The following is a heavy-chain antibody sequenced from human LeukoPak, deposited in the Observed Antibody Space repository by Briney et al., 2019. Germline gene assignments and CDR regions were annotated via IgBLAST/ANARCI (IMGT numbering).Heavy chain of an antibody. CDR3: ARGRRDYDFWSGPTQDYYGMDV. Sequence: ASVKVSCKASGGTFSSYAISWVQQAPGQGLEWMGGIIPIFGTANYAQKFQGRVTITADESTSTAYMELSSLRSEDTAVYYCARGRRDYDFWSGPTQDYYGMDVWGQGTTVTVSS. CDR1: GGTFSSYA. V-gene: IGHV1-69*13. J-gene: IGHJ6*02. D-gene: IGHD3-3*01. CDR2: IIPIFGTA.